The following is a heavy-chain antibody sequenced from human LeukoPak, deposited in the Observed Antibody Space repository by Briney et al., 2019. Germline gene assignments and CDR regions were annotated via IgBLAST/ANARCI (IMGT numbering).Heavy chain of an antibody. CDR2: ISTSGNTI. V-gene: IGHV3-11*01. Sequence: PGGSLRLSCAASGFTFSDFYMSWIRQPPGKGLEWVSYISTSGNTIYYADSVKGRFTISRDNAKNSPYLQMNSLRGEDTAVYYCARDWYYFDNSGEDAFDIWGQGTMVTVSS. CDR3: ARDWYYFDNSGEDAFDI. CDR1: GFTFSDFY. J-gene: IGHJ3*02. D-gene: IGHD3-22*01.